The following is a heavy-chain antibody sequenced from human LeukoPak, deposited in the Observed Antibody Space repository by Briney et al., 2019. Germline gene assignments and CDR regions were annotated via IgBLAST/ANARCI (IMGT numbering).Heavy chain of an antibody. CDR1: GFTFSRYG. D-gene: IGHD3-10*01. CDR3: ARDIWLGQNRFFDY. Sequence: PGGSLTLSCAGSGFTFSRYGIHWVRQAPGKGLEWVSVIRYDGTEQSYADSVKGRFTISRDNSKNTVYLQMNSLRDEDTATYYCARDIWLGQNRFFDYWGQGTLVTVSS. J-gene: IGHJ4*02. V-gene: IGHV3-33*01. CDR2: IRYDGTEQ.